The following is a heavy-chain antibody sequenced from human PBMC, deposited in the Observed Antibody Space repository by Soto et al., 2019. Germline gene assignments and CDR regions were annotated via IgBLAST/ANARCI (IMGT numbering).Heavy chain of an antibody. D-gene: IGHD6-6*01. J-gene: IGHJ4*01. V-gene: IGHV1-8*01. Sequence: QVQLVQSGAEVKKPGASVKVSCKASGYTFTSYDINWVRQATGQALEWMGWMNPNSGNTGYAQKFQGRVTMTRNTSIRTAYVELRSLSSEDAAVYYCARGAGQHSGSSGLGFDFWGHGPLVAVSA. CDR1: GYTFTSYD. CDR2: MNPNSGNT. CDR3: ARGAGQHSGSSGLGFDF.